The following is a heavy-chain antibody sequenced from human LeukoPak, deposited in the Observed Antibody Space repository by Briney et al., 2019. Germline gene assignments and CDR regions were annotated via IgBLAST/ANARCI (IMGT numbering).Heavy chain of an antibody. CDR3: ARGGLQDRYYYYGMDV. D-gene: IGHD4-11*01. Sequence: PSETLSLTCTVSGGSSSSYYWSWIRQPPGKGLEWIGYIYYSGSTNYNPSLKSRVTISVDTSKNQFSLKLSSVTAADTAVYYCARGGLQDRYYYYGMDVWGQGTTVTVSS. CDR1: GGSSSSYY. J-gene: IGHJ6*02. V-gene: IGHV4-59*01. CDR2: IYYSGST.